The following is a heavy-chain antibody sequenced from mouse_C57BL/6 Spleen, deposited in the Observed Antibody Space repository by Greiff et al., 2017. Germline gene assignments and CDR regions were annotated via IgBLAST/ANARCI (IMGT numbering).Heavy chain of an antibody. CDR3: ARAGYYGRSDID. D-gene: IGHD1-1*01. CDR2: INPNNGGT. Sequence: VQLQQSGPELVKPGASVKISCKASGYTFTDYYMTWVQQSHGKSLEWIGDINPNNGGTSYNQKFKGKATLTVDQSSSTAYMEIRSLTSEDSAVYYCARAGYYGRSDIDWGKGTTLTVSS. CDR1: GYTFTDYY. V-gene: IGHV1-26*01. J-gene: IGHJ2*01.